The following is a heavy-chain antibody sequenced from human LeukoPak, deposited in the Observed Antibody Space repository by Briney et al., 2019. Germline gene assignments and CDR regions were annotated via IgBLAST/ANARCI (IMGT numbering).Heavy chain of an antibody. CDR3: AKGKDIVVVVASFDY. V-gene: IGHV3-23*01. D-gene: IGHD2-15*01. J-gene: IGHJ4*02. Sequence: GGSLRLSCAASGFTFSFYGMTWVRQAPGKGLEYVSVISGSSGNTYYTDSVKGRFTISRDNSKNTLYLQMNSLRAEDTAVYYCAKGKDIVVVVASFDYWGQGTLVTVSS. CDR1: GFTFSFYG. CDR2: ISGSSGNT.